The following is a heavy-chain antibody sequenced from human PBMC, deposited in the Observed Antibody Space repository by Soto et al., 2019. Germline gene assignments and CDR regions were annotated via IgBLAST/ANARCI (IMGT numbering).Heavy chain of an antibody. CDR2: IGVDGGT. CDR3: ARQEGYCSEVMCHLDY. Sequence: GGSLRLSCAASEVTFNKFVITWVRQAPGRGPEWVSSIGVDGGTYYADSVKGRLTISRDSSKSTVYLQMNSLRVDDTALYYCARQEGYCSEVMCHLDYWGQGALVTVSS. D-gene: IGHD6-19*01. CDR1: EVTFNKFV. V-gene: IGHV3-23*01. J-gene: IGHJ4*02.